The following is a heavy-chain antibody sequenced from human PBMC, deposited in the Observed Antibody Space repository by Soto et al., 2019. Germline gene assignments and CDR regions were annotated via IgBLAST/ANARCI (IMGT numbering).Heavy chain of an antibody. J-gene: IGHJ6*02. CDR3: AKDGAVARGVMLDYFYGMDV. CDR2: ISSVGGHT. CDR1: GFTFSSYG. Sequence: GGSLRLSCAASGFTFSSYGMSWVRQAPGKGLEWVSTISSVGGHTFYADSVRGRFSISRDYSKNTVDLQMNSLRAEDTAVYYCAKDGAVARGVMLDYFYGMDVWGQGTTVTVSS. D-gene: IGHD3-10*01. V-gene: IGHV3-23*01.